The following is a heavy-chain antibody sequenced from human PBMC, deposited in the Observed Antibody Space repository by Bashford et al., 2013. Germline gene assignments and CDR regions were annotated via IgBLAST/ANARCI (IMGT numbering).Heavy chain of an antibody. CDR3: ARDRRYNGSGNNGRYFDS. CDR2: IKSKADGGTT. CDR1: GFTFTNAW. D-gene: IGHD3-10*01. J-gene: IGHJ4*02. Sequence: GSLRLSCAASGFTFTNAWMNWVRQAPGRGLEWVGRIKSKADGGTTDYAAPVKGRFTISRDNSKNTLYMQMNTLRADDTAVYYCARDRRYNGSGNNGRYFDSWGQGTLVTVSS. V-gene: IGHV3-15*07.